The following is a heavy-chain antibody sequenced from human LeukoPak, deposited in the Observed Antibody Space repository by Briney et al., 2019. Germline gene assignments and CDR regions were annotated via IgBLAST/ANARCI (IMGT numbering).Heavy chain of an antibody. V-gene: IGHV5-51*01. Sequence: GESLNISCKGSGYSFTTKWIGWVRQMPGKGLECMGTIYPGDSDTRYSPSFEGQVTISVDKSISTAYLQWSGLKASDSAMYYCVRLQDYTMGLWGQGTTVTVSS. CDR3: VRLQDYTMGL. D-gene: IGHD3-16*01. CDR2: IYPGDSDT. J-gene: IGHJ6*02. CDR1: GYSFTTKW.